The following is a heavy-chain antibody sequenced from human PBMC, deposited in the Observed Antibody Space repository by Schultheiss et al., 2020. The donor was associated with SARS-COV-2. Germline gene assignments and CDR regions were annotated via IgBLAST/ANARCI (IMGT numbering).Heavy chain of an antibody. CDR1: GFTFSGFW. Sequence: GESLKISCAASGFTFSGFWMHWVRQAPGKGLVWVSRINSDGSSTSYADSVKGRFTISRDNAKNTLYLQMNSLRAEDTAVYYCARRTSYDSSGYQVDYWGQGTLVTVSS. J-gene: IGHJ4*02. V-gene: IGHV3-74*01. CDR2: INSDGSST. D-gene: IGHD3-22*01. CDR3: ARRTSYDSSGYQVDY.